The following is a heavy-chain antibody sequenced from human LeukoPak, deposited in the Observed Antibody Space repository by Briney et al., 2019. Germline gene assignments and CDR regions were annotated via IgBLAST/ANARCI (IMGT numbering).Heavy chain of an antibody. CDR1: GGSFSGYY. D-gene: IGHD3-10*01. CDR3: ASSGSGSSRKGGAFDI. CDR2: INHSGST. Sequence: KPSETLSLTCAVYGGSFSGYYWSWIRQPPGKGLEWIGEINHSGSTNYNPSLKSRVTISVDTSKNQFSLKLSSVTAADTAVYYCASSGSGSSRKGGAFDIWGQGTMVTVSS. J-gene: IGHJ3*02. V-gene: IGHV4-34*01.